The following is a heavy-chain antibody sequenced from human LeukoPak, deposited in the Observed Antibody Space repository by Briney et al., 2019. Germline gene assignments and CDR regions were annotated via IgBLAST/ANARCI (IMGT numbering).Heavy chain of an antibody. J-gene: IGHJ3*02. D-gene: IGHD1-7*01. Sequence: GGSLRLSCVASGFMFSSHNMNWVRQAPGKGLEWVSSISSSSSYIYYADSVKGRFTISRDNAKNSLYLQMNSLRAEDTAVYYCARDSGNYLDAFDIWGQGTMVTVSS. CDR3: ARDSGNYLDAFDI. CDR2: ISSSSSYI. CDR1: GFMFSSHN. V-gene: IGHV3-21*01.